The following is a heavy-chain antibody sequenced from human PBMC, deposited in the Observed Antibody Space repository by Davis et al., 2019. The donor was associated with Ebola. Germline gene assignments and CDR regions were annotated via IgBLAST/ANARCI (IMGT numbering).Heavy chain of an antibody. J-gene: IGHJ4*02. Sequence: GGSLRLSCAASGFTFSSYEMNWVRQAPGKGLEWVSSISSSSSYIYYADSVKGRFTISRDNAKNSLYLQMNSLRAEDTAVYYCARHSREYSGYDGFDYWGQGTLVTVSS. D-gene: IGHD5-12*01. CDR3: ARHSREYSGYDGFDY. CDR1: GFTFSSYE. CDR2: ISSSSSYI. V-gene: IGHV3-21*01.